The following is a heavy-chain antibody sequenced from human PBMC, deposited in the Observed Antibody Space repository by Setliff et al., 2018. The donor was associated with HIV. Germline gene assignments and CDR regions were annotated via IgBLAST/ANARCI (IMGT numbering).Heavy chain of an antibody. J-gene: IGHJ4*02. Sequence: SETLSLTCTVFGGSISGSNYYWGWIRQPPGKGLEWIANVHYSGSIYFNPSLRSRVAISVDTSHNQFSLRLRSVTAADTAVYYCARVNALIRAPFDYWGQGALVTVSS. CDR3: ARVNALIRAPFDY. CDR1: GGSISGSNYY. V-gene: IGHV4-39*01. CDR2: VHYSGSI.